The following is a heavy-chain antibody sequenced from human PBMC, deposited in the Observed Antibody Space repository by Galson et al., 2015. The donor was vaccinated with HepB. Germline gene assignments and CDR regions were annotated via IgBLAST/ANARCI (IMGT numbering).Heavy chain of an antibody. Sequence: SLRLSCAASGFTFSSYAMHWVRQAPGKGLEWVAVISYDGSNKYYADSVKGRFTISRDNSKNTLYLQMNSLRAEDTAVYYCARAGGLVRVTPKSRTHRADFDYWGQGTLVTVSS. V-gene: IGHV3-30*04. D-gene: IGHD4-23*01. J-gene: IGHJ4*02. CDR1: GFTFSSYA. CDR2: ISYDGSNK. CDR3: ARAGGLVRVTPKSRTHRADFDY.